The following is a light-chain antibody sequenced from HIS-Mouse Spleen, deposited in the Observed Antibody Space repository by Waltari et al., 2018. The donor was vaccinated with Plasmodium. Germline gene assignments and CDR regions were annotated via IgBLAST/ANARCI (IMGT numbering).Light chain of an antibody. CDR2: DVS. CDR3: CSYAGSYTFV. CDR1: SRYVGGYNY. J-gene: IGLJ1*01. V-gene: IGLV2-11*01. Sequence: QSALTQPRSVSGSPGQSLTISCTATSRYVGGYNYVSWYQQHPGKAPKLMIYDVSKRPSGVPDRFSGSKSGNTASLTISGLQAEDEADYYCCSYAGSYTFVFGTGTKVTVL.